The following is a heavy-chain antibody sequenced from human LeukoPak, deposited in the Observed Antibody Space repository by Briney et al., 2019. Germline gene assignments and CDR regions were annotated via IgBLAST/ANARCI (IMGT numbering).Heavy chain of an antibody. Sequence: GGSLRLSCAASGFTFSSYEMNWVRQAPGKGLEWVSYISSSGSTIYYADSVKGRFTISRDNAKNSLYLQMNSLRAEDTAVYYCARERTGYLDWWGQGTLVTVSS. CDR1: GFTFSSYE. J-gene: IGHJ4*02. CDR3: ARERTGYLDW. CDR2: ISSSGSTI. V-gene: IGHV3-48*03. D-gene: IGHD3-9*01.